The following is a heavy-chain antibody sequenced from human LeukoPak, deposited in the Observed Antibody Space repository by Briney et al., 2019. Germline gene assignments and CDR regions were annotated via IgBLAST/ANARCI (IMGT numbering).Heavy chain of an antibody. D-gene: IGHD3-10*01. V-gene: IGHV3-48*02. CDR2: IRGSGSPI. Sequence: GGSLTLSCAASGFTFSTYSMNWVRQAPGKGLEWVSYIRGSGSPIYYADSVKGRFTISRDNAKNSLYLQMNSLRDEDTAVYYCARDLADSYLFDYWGQGTLVTVSS. J-gene: IGHJ4*02. CDR3: ARDLADSYLFDY. CDR1: GFTFSTYS.